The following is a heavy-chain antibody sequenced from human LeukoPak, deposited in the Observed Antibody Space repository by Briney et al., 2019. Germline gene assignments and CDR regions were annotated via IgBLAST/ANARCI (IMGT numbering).Heavy chain of an antibody. CDR3: ASKSTDHGELRFDY. J-gene: IGHJ4*02. Sequence: SETLSLTCTLSGDSTNTYFWSWIRQSPGKGLEWIGYIYYTGTTNYNPSLKGRVTISVGTSKNQFSLKVNSVTAADTGVYYCASKSTDHGELRFDYWGQGTLVTVSS. V-gene: IGHV4-59*01. D-gene: IGHD4-17*01. CDR1: GDSTNTYF. CDR2: IYYTGTT.